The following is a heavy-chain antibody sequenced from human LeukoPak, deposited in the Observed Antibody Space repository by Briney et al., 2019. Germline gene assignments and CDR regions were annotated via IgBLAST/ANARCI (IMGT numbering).Heavy chain of an antibody. J-gene: IGHJ4*02. CDR3: ARDDYYDSSGYYYWYY. CDR1: GYTFTSYY. CDR2: INPSGGST. Sequence: ASVKVSCKASGYTFTSYYMHWVRQAPGQGLEWMGIINPSGGSTSYAQKFQGRVTMTTDTSTSTAYMELRSLRSDDTAVYYCARDDYYDSSGYYYWYYWGQGTLVTVSS. D-gene: IGHD3-22*01. V-gene: IGHV1-46*01.